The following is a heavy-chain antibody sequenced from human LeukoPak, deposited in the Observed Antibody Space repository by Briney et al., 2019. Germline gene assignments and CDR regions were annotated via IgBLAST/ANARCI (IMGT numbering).Heavy chain of an antibody. J-gene: IGHJ6*02. Sequence: SETLSLTCTVSGGSISSYYWSWIRQPPGKGLEWVGYIYYSGSTNYNPSPKSRVTISVDTSKNQFSLKLSSVTAADTAVYYCARISIAAAGTNNYYYYGMDVWGQGTTVTVSS. CDR1: GGSISSYY. CDR2: IYYSGST. CDR3: ARISIAAAGTNNYYYYGMDV. D-gene: IGHD6-13*01. V-gene: IGHV4-59*01.